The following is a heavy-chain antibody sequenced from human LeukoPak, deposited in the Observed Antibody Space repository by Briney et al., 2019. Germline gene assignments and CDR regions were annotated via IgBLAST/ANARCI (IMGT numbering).Heavy chain of an antibody. CDR3: ARDWIGKTSINWFDP. J-gene: IGHJ5*02. CDR1: GFSFSSYA. CDR2: ISYDGSNK. V-gene: IGHV3-30-3*01. D-gene: IGHD2-2*03. Sequence: GRSLRLSCAASGFSFSSYAMHWVRQAPGRGLEWVAVISYDGSNKYYADSVKGRFTISRDNSKNTLYVQMNSLRAEDTAGYYCARDWIGKTSINWFDPWGQGTLVTVSS.